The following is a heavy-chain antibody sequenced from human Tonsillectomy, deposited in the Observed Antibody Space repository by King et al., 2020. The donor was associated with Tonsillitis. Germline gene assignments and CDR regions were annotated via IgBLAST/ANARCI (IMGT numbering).Heavy chain of an antibody. Sequence: EVQLVESGGVLVQTGGSLRLSCAASGFTFSSYAMSWVRQAPGKGLEWVSAISGSGGTPYYADSVKGRFTISRDNSKNTLYLQMNSLRAEETAVYYCAKDLVVVTAIPGNYFDYWGQGALVTVSS. V-gene: IGHV3-23*04. CDR3: AKDLVVVTAIPGNYFDY. CDR2: ISGSGGTP. CDR1: GFTFSSYA. D-gene: IGHD2-21*02. J-gene: IGHJ4*02.